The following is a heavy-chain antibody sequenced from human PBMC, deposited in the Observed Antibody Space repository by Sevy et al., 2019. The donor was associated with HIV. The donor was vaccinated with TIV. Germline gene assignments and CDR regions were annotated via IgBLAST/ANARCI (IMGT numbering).Heavy chain of an antibody. CDR3: TTERTYYDFWSGSQNRGPFDY. Sequence: GGSLRLSCAASGFTFSNAWMSWVRQPPGKGLEWVGRIKSKTDGGTTDYAAPVKGRFTISRDDSKNTLYLQMNSLKTEATAVYYCTTERTYYDFWSGSQNRGPFDYWGQRTLVTVSS. V-gene: IGHV3-15*01. CDR2: IKSKTDGGTT. D-gene: IGHD3-3*01. J-gene: IGHJ4*02. CDR1: GFTFSNAW.